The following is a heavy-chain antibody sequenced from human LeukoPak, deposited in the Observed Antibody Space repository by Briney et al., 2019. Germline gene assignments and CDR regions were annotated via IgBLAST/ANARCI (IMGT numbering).Heavy chain of an antibody. V-gene: IGHV4-4*07. CDR3: AKLGNQWELRLDY. J-gene: IGHJ4*02. CDR1: GGSISSYY. CDR2: IYSSGRP. D-gene: IGHD3-10*01. Sequence: KPSETLSLTCTVSGGSISSYYWSWIRQPAGKGLEWIGHIYSSGRPNYNPSLKSRVTMSVDTSKNQFSLKLTSVTAADTAVYYRAKLGNQWELRLDYWGQGTLVTVSS.